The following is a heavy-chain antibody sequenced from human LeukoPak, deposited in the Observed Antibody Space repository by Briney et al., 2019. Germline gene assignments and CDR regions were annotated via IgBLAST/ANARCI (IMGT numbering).Heavy chain of an antibody. V-gene: IGHV4-39*01. D-gene: IGHD6-13*01. CDR1: GGSISSSDYH. CDR3: ARGYSSSWYLNWFDP. Sequence: SETLSLTCTVSGGSISSSDYHWGWIRQPPGKGLEWIGTIYYRGNTYYTPSLKSRVTISVDTSKNQFSLNLSSATAADTAVYYCARGYSSSWYLNWFDPWGQGTLVTVSS. J-gene: IGHJ5*02. CDR2: IYYRGNT.